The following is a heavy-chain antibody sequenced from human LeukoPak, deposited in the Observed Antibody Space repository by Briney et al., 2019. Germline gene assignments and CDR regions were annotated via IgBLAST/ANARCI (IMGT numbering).Heavy chain of an antibody. CDR1: GFKFSGYW. CDR2: ISFTGTYV. CDR3: ARLPTDDSYYVDV. D-gene: IGHD1-26*01. V-gene: IGHV3-21*01. J-gene: IGHJ6*03. Sequence: GGSLRLSCVASGFKFSGYWMTWVRQAPGKGLEWVSAISFTGTYVYHADSVKGRFTVSRDNAKNSLYLQMNSLRADDAAIYYCARLPTDDSYYVDVWGKETTVTVSS.